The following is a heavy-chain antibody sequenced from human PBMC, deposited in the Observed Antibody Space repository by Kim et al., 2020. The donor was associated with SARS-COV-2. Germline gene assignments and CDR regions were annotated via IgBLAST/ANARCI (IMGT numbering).Heavy chain of an antibody. CDR3: ARANPLRGFGHCSSTSCYTKNQYYYYGMDV. J-gene: IGHJ6*02. D-gene: IGHD2-2*02. CDR2: INHSGST. V-gene: IGHV4-34*01. CDR1: GGSFSGYY. Sequence: SETLSLTCAVYGGSFSGYYWSWIRQPPGKGLEWIGEINHSGSTNYNPSLKSRVTISVDTSKNQFSLKLSSVTAADTAVYYCARANPLRGFGHCSSTSCYTKNQYYYYGMDVWGQGTTVTVSS.